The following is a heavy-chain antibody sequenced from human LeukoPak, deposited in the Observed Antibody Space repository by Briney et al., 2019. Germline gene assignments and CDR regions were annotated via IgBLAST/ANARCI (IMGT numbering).Heavy chain of an antibody. CDR1: GFIFSDHY. CDR3: ARGESSYCSGDCNFGY. V-gene: IGHV3-11*04. Sequence: GGSLRLSCAASGFIFSDHYMTWIRQAPGKGMEWVSYISSSSSTIYYADSVKGRFTISRDNAKKSLYLQMNSLRAEDTATYYCARGESSYCSGDCNFGYWGQGTLVTISS. D-gene: IGHD2-21*02. J-gene: IGHJ4*02. CDR2: ISSSSSTI.